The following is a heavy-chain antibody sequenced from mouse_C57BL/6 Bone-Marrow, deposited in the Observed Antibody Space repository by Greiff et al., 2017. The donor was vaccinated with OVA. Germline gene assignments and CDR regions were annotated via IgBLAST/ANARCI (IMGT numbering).Heavy chain of an antibody. CDR1: GYTFTSYG. D-gene: IGHD1-3*01. CDR2: IYPRSGNT. J-gene: IGHJ4*01. CDR3: ARKLTEGAYAMDY. Sequence: VQLQQSGAELARPGASVKLSCKASGYTFTSYGISWVKQRPGQGLEWIGEIYPRSGNTYYNEKFKGKATLTADKSSSTAYMELRSLTSEDSAVDFCARKLTEGAYAMDYWGQGTSVTVSS. V-gene: IGHV1-81*01.